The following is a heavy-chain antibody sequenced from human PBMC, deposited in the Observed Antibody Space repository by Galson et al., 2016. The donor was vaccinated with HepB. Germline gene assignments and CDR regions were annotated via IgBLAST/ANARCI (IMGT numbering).Heavy chain of an antibody. CDR2: ISGSINAT. Sequence: SLRLSCAASGFTFTNYAMTWVRQAPGKGLQWVSGISGSINATYYADSVKGRFIISRDDSKNTLYLQMHSLRVEDTAVYYCVRGAGGYAPHFDYWGQGTLVTVSS. J-gene: IGHJ4*02. CDR1: GFTFTNYA. V-gene: IGHV3-23*01. CDR3: VRGAGGYAPHFDY. D-gene: IGHD5-12*01.